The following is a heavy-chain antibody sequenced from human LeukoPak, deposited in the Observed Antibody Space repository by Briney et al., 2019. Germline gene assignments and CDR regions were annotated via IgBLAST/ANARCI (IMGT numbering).Heavy chain of an antibody. J-gene: IGHJ4*02. CDR3: ARGSYSTSSPFDY. D-gene: IGHD6-6*01. V-gene: IGHV5-51*01. CDR2: IYPGDSDT. Sequence: GESLKISCKGSGYSFTTYWIGWVRQMPGKGLEWMGIIYPGDSDTRYSPSFQGQVTISADKSISTAYLQWSSLKASDTAMYFCARGSYSTSSPFDYWGQGTLVAVSS. CDR1: GYSFTTYW.